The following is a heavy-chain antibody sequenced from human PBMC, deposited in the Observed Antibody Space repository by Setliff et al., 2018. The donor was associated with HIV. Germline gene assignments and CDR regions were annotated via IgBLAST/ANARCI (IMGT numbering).Heavy chain of an antibody. CDR3: ARRPMVRGFGRYYFDY. Sequence: SETLSLTCSVSGGSIGGYSWGWIRQPPGKGLEWIGYIYPSTSANYNPSPKSRVRILLDTSKNQFSLRLTSVTAADTAVYFCARRPMVRGFGRYYFDYWGQGTLVTVSS. CDR2: IYPSTSA. CDR1: GGSIGGYS. D-gene: IGHD3-10*01. V-gene: IGHV4-4*09. J-gene: IGHJ4*02.